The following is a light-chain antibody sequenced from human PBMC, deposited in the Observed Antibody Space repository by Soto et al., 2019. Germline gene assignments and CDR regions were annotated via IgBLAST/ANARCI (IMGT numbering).Light chain of an antibody. CDR1: QSVGSN. CDR2: SAS. Sequence: EVVMTQSPGTLSVSPGEQATLSCRASQSVGSNVAWYQQKPGQAPRLLISSASTRATGIPARFSGTGSGTEFTLTISSLESEDFAIYYCQQYMNWPTTTFGQGTRVEIK. J-gene: IGKJ1*01. CDR3: QQYMNWPTTT. V-gene: IGKV3-15*01.